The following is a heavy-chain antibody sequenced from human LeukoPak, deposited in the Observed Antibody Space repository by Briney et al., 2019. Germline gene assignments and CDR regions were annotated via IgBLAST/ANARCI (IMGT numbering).Heavy chain of an antibody. CDR2: IYYSGST. D-gene: IGHD3-22*01. CDR1: GGSISSYY. CDR3: ARGPHYYDSSGYALYYFDY. V-gene: IGHV4-59*01. Sequence: WETLSLTCTVSGGSISSYYWSWIRQPPGKGLEWIGYIYYSGSTNYNPSLKSRVTISVDTSKNQFSLKLSSVTAADTAVYYCARGPHYYDSSGYALYYFDYWGQGTLVTVS. J-gene: IGHJ4*02.